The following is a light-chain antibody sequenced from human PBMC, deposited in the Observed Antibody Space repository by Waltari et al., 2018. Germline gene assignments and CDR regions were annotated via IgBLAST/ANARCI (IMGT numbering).Light chain of an antibody. CDR2: DTT. CDR3: QSYDSSLSGWRV. Sequence: QSVLTQPPSVSGAPGQRVTISCTGGSSNIGADYDVHWYQQLPGTAPKLLIFDTTMRPSGVPNRFSGSKSGTSAFLAITGLQPEDEADYYCQSYDSSLSGWRVFGTGTKVTVL. V-gene: IGLV1-40*01. CDR1: SSNIGADYD. J-gene: IGLJ1*01.